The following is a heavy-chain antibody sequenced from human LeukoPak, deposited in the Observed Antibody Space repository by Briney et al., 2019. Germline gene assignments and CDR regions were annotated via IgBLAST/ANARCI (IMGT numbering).Heavy chain of an antibody. D-gene: IGHD1-26*01. Sequence: SETLSLTCTVSGGSISSYYWSWIRQPPGMSLEWIGFIYYTGSANYNPSLKSRVTISVDTSKNQFSLRLNSVTAADTAVYYCARLHSGSSYFDYWGQGTLVTVSS. J-gene: IGHJ4*02. CDR1: GGSISSYY. CDR2: IYYTGSA. CDR3: ARLHSGSSYFDY. V-gene: IGHV4-59*01.